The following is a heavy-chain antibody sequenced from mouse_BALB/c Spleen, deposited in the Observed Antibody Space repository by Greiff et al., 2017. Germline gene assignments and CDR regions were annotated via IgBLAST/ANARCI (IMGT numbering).Heavy chain of an antibody. D-gene: IGHD2-10*01. Sequence: VQLQESGPGLVAPSQSLSITCTVSGFSLTSYGVHWVRQPPGKGLEWLGVIWAGGSTNYNSALMSRLSISKDNSKSQVFLKMNSLQTDDTAMYYCARDPAYYGNYLYAMDYWGQGTSVTASS. CDR3: ARDPAYYGNYLYAMDY. CDR1: GFSLTSYG. J-gene: IGHJ4*01. CDR2: IWAGGST. V-gene: IGHV2-9*02.